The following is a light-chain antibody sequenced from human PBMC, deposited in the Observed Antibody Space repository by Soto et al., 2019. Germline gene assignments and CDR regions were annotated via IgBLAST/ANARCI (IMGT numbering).Light chain of an antibody. CDR1: QSVSSNF. CDR2: AAS. V-gene: IGKV3-20*01. J-gene: IGKJ1*01. Sequence: EIVLTQSPGTLSLSPGETATLSCRASQSVSSNFLAWYQQKPGQAPRLLISAASNRATGIPDRFSGSGSGRDFTLTISRLEPEDFAVYYCQQYNAYSATFGQGTKVEI. CDR3: QQYNAYSAT.